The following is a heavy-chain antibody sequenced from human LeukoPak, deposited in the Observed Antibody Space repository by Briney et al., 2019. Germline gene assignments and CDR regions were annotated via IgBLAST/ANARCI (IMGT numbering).Heavy chain of an antibody. CDR2: INHSGST. CDR3: ARIAPYYYYYYMDV. V-gene: IGHV4-34*01. D-gene: IGHD6-13*01. CDR1: GGSFSGYY. J-gene: IGHJ6*03. Sequence: SETLSHTCAVYGGSFSGYYWSWIRQPPGKGLEWIGEINHSGSTNYNPSLKSRVTISVDTSKNQFSLKLSSVTAADTAVYYCARIAPYYYYYYMDVWGKGTTVTVSS.